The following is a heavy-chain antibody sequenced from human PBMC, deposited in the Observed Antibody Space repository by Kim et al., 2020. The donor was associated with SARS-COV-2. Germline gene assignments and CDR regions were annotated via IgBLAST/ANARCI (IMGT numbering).Heavy chain of an antibody. CDR1: GFTFSNAW. D-gene: IGHD3-16*01. CDR2: IKSKTDGGTT. J-gene: IGHJ6*02. Sequence: GGSLRLSCAASGFTFSNAWMSWVRQAPGKGLEWVGRIKSKTDGGTTDYAAPVKGRFTISRDDSKNTLYLQMNSLKTEDTAVYYCTTRWGETRYYYGMDVWGQGTTVTVSS. V-gene: IGHV3-15*01. CDR3: TTRWGETRYYYGMDV.